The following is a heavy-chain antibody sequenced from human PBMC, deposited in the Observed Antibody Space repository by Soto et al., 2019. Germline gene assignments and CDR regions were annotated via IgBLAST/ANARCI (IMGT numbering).Heavy chain of an antibody. CDR2: IFYSGST. V-gene: IGHV4-39*01. J-gene: IGHJ4*02. CDR3: ARAAPRYCSGGSCYSGRDY. Sequence: SETLSLTSTLPGCSIYSSRYYWGSIGQPPGNVLEWIVSIFYSGSTYYNLSLKSRVTISVDTSKNQFSLKLSSVTAADTAVYYCARAAPRYCSGGSCYSGRDYWGQGTLVTVS. D-gene: IGHD2-15*01. CDR1: GCSIYSSRYY.